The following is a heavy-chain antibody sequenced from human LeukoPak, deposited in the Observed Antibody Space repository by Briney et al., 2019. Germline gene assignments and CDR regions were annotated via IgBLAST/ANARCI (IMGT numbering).Heavy chain of an antibody. D-gene: IGHD1-1*01. J-gene: IGHJ4*02. Sequence: PSETLSLTCTVSGGSISSYYWSWIRQPPGKGLEWIGSFSYSGGTYYNPSLKSRVTISVDTSKNQFSVRLSSVTAADTAVYYCARWVHDDRYFDYWGQGTLVTVSS. V-gene: IGHV4-59*12. CDR1: GGSISSYY. CDR2: FSYSGGT. CDR3: ARWVHDDRYFDY.